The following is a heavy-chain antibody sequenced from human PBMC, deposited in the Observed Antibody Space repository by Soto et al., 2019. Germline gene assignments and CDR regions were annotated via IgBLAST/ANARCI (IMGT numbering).Heavy chain of an antibody. D-gene: IGHD6-13*01. Sequence: PSETLSLTCTVSGGSISSGAYYWGWIRQHPGKGLEWIGYISHRGTAYYTPSLKSRVSLSVDPSKSQFSLNVTSLTAADTAVYYCARVSATGTRWFDPCGPGTLVTVSS. CDR1: GGSISSGAYY. CDR2: ISHRGTA. CDR3: ARVSATGTRWFDP. J-gene: IGHJ5*02. V-gene: IGHV4-31*03.